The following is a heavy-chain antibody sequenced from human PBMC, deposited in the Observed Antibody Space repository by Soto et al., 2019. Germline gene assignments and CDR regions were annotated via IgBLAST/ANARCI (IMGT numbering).Heavy chain of an antibody. V-gene: IGHV4-61*01. CDR2: IYYSGST. J-gene: IGHJ4*02. CDR3: ARFPGVYSSSWEPIDY. Sequence: PSETLSLTCTVSGGSVSSGSYYWSWIRQPPGKGLEWIGYIYYSGSTNYNPSLKSRVTISVDTSKNQFSLKLSSVTAADTAVYYCARFPGVYSSSWEPIDYWGQGTLVTVSS. CDR1: GGSVSSGSYY. D-gene: IGHD6-13*01.